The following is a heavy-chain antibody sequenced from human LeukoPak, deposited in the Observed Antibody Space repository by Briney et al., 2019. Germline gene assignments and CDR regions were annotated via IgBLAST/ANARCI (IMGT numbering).Heavy chain of an antibody. CDR3: ARDLAYRGMDV. Sequence: PGGSLRLSCAASGFTFSSYGMHWIRQAPGKGLEWVSYISSSSSYTNYADSVKGRFTISRDNAKNSLYLQMNSLRAEDTAVYYCARDLAYRGMDVWGKGTTVTVSS. CDR1: GFTFSSYG. D-gene: IGHD1-14*01. J-gene: IGHJ6*04. CDR2: ISSSSSYT. V-gene: IGHV3-21*05.